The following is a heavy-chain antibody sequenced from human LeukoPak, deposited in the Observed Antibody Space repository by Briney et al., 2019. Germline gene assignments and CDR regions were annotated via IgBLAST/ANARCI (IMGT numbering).Heavy chain of an antibody. D-gene: IGHD2-15*01. J-gene: IGHJ1*01. V-gene: IGHV3-30*04. Sequence: GGSLRLSCAASGFTFSTYAMHWVRQAPGKGLEWVAVISYDGGLKYYADSVMGRFTISRDNSKNTLYLQMNSLKTEDTAVYYCARDRSSCSGGSCYTAEYFHYWGQGTLVTVSS. CDR1: GFTFSTYA. CDR3: ARDRSSCSGGSCYTAEYFHY. CDR2: ISYDGGLK.